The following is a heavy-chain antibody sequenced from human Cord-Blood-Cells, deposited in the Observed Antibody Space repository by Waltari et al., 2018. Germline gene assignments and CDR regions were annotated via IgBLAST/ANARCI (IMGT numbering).Heavy chain of an antibody. J-gene: IGHJ4*02. CDR1: GGSISSYY. Sequence: QVQLQESGPGLVKPSETLSLTCTVSGGSISSYYWSWIRQPPGKGLEWIGYIYYSGSTNYNPSRKSRVTISVDTSKNQFSLKLSSVTAADMAVYYCARFGDYFDYWGQGTLVTVSS. CDR3: ARFGDYFDY. CDR2: IYYSGST. D-gene: IGHD3-10*01. V-gene: IGHV4-59*01.